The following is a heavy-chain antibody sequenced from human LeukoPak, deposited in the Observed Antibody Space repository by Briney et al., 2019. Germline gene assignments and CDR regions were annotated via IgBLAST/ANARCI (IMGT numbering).Heavy chain of an antibody. CDR1: GFSFSSGGEG. D-gene: IGHD2-15*01. J-gene: IGHJ3*02. CDR3: AHRHRGVASDI. Sequence: SGPTLVNPTQTLTLTCTFSGFSFSSGGEGVGWIRQPSGGALEWLGVIYENDEKLYSSSLQNRLSITKDTSKNQVVLTMANMDPVDTATYYCAHRHRGVASDIWGQGTMVTVSS. V-gene: IGHV2-5*01. CDR2: IYENDEK.